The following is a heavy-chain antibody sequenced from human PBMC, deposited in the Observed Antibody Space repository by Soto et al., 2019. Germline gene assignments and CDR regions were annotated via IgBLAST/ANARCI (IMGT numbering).Heavy chain of an antibody. J-gene: IGHJ6*02. CDR3: ASNVLLWFGELLSAPIGYYYYGMDV. D-gene: IGHD3-10*01. CDR2: ISGSGGST. CDR1: GFTFSSYA. Sequence: GGSLRLSCAASGFTFSSYAMSWVRQAPGKGLEWVSAISGSGGSTYYADSVKGRFTISRDNSKNTLYLQMNSLRAEDTAVYYCASNVLLWFGELLSAPIGYYYYGMDVWGQGTTVTVSS. V-gene: IGHV3-23*01.